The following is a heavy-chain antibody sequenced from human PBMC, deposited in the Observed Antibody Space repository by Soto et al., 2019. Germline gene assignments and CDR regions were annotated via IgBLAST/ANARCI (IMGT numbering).Heavy chain of an antibody. CDR2: IYLGGSI. CDR3: ARVVDRQLWSAFFGTFDI. Sequence: SETLSLTCSVSGASISSYYYTWIRQTPGKGLEWIGYIYLGGSINYNPSFKSRVIISVDTSKNQFSVRLSSVTAADTAVYYCARVVDRQLWSAFFGTFDIWGQGTMVT. J-gene: IGHJ3*02. D-gene: IGHD5-18*01. CDR1: GASISSYY. V-gene: IGHV4-59*01.